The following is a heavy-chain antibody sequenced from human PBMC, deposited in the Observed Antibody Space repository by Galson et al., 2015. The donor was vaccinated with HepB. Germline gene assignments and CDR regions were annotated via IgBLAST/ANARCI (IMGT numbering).Heavy chain of an antibody. CDR2: LTGTGDIT. Sequence: SLRLPCAAYGFTFGSYGMTWARQAPGKGLEWVSSLTGTGDITFYSDSVKGRFTISRDNSKDTLYLQMNSLRAEDEAVYHCAKKGPHCGSTGLYTIDDYCCMEVWGKGTAVTVSS. V-gene: IGHV3-23*01. J-gene: IGHJ6*03. CDR1: GFTFGSYG. D-gene: IGHD2-2*01. CDR3: AKKGPHCGSTGLYTIDDYCCMEV.